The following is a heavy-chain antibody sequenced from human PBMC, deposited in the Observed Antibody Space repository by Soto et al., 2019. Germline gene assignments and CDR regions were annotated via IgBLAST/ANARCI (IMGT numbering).Heavy chain of an antibody. D-gene: IGHD1-26*01. J-gene: IGHJ3*02. Sequence: QVQLVESGGGVVQPGRSLRLSCAASGFTFRSYGMHWVRQAPAKGLEWVAVISYDGSNKYYEDSVKGRFTISRDKSKNTLYLQMSSLKAEDTGVYYCAKGGVGSHSNAFDIWGQGTMVNVSS. V-gene: IGHV3-30*18. CDR1: GFTFRSYG. CDR2: ISYDGSNK. CDR3: AKGGVGSHSNAFDI.